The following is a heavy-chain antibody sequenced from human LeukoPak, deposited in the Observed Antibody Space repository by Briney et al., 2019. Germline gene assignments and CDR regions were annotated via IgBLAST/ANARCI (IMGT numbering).Heavy chain of an antibody. CDR2: IRDSGAST. CDR1: GFTFLTYA. CDR3: AKAGRSGWYPGWPFDI. Sequence: GGSLRLPCAASGFTFLTYAMSWVRQAPGKGLQWVSVIRDSGASTYYADSVKGRFTISRDNSKNTLYLQMNSLRDEDTAVYYCAKAGRSGWYPGWPFDIWGQGTMVTVSS. D-gene: IGHD6-19*01. J-gene: IGHJ3*02. V-gene: IGHV3-23*01.